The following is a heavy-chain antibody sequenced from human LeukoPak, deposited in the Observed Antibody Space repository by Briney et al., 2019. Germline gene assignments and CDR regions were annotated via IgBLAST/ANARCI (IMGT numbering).Heavy chain of an antibody. CDR3: ARGAVEEYSSSSGTNFDY. D-gene: IGHD6-6*01. CDR2: ISAYNGNT. CDR1: GYTFTSYG. J-gene: IGHJ4*02. V-gene: IGHV1-18*01. Sequence: VASVKVPCKASGYTFTSYGIGWVRQAPGQGLEWMGWISAYNGNTNYAQKLQGRVTMTTDTSTSTAYMELRSLRSDDTAVYYCARGAVEEYSSSSGTNFDYWGQGTLVTVSS.